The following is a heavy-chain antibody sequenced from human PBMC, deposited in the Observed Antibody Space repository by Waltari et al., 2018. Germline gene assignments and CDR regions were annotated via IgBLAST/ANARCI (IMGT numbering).Heavy chain of an antibody. D-gene: IGHD3-22*01. CDR3: ARDYCDRTNCHGMDV. CDR1: EFTFSSYA. V-gene: IGHV3-30*04. CDR2: ISYNERNI. J-gene: IGHJ6*02. Sequence: QVQLLESGGGVVQPGRSLRLSCAASEFTFSSYAMHWVRQAPGKGLEWVAVISYNERNIYYVDSVKCRFIISRDNSKKMLYLQMNSLRTEDTAVYYCARDYCDRTNCHGMDVWGQGTTVTVSS.